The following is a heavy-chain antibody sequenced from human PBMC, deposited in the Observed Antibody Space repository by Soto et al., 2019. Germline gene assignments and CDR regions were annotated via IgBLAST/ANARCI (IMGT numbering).Heavy chain of an antibody. CDR3: ARGGPVLLWFGELTSVRY. CDR1: GGSFSGYY. D-gene: IGHD3-10*01. CDR2: INHSGST. V-gene: IGHV4-34*01. J-gene: IGHJ4*02. Sequence: QVQLQQWGAGLLKPSETLSLTCAVYGGSFSGYYWSWIRQPPGKGLEWIGEINHSGSTHYNPSLKSRVTRSGDTSKNQFSLKLSSVTAADTAVYYCARGGPVLLWFGELTSVRYWGQGTLVTVSS.